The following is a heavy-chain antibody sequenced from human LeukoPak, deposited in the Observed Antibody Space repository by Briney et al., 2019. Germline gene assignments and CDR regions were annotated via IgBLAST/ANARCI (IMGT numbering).Heavy chain of an antibody. CDR3: ARDLRPFSGYDNLAFDI. CDR2: ISSSSSYI. J-gene: IGHJ3*02. Sequence: GGSLRLSCAASGFMFSSYSMNWVRQAPGKGLEWVSCISSSSSYICYADSVKGRFTISRDNAKNSLYLQMNSLRAEDTAVYYCARDLRPFSGYDNLAFDIWGQGTMVTVSS. D-gene: IGHD5-12*01. V-gene: IGHV3-21*01. CDR1: GFMFSSYS.